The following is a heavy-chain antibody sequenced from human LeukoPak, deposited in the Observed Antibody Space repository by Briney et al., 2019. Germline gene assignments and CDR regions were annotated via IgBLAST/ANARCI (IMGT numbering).Heavy chain of an antibody. CDR2: IYYTVST. CDR1: GGSISSGDYY. V-gene: IGHV4-30-4*08. D-gene: IGHD2-2*01. CDR3: ARNDCSSTSCQFGDAFDI. Sequence: PSKTLSLTCTVSGGSISSGDYYWSWIRQPPGKGLEWIGYIYYTVSTFYNPSLKSRVAISVDTSKNLFSLKLTSVTAADTAMYYCARNDCSSTSCQFGDAFDIWGQGAMVTVSS. J-gene: IGHJ3*02.